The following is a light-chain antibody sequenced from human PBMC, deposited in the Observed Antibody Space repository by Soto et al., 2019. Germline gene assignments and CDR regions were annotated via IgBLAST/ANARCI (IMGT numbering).Light chain of an antibody. V-gene: IGKV3-11*01. CDR1: QSVSSY. J-gene: IGKJ5*01. CDR2: DAS. Sequence: PGERATLSCRASQSVSSYLAWYQQKPGQAPRLLTYDASNRATGIPARFSGSGSGTDFTLTISSLEPEDFAVYYCQQRSNWPTITFGQGTRLEIK. CDR3: QQRSNWPTIT.